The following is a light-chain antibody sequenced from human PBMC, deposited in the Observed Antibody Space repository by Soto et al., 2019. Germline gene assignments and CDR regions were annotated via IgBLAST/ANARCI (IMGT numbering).Light chain of an antibody. V-gene: IGKV1-39*01. J-gene: IGKJ1*01. CDR3: QQSYNTPRT. CDR1: QSVSIY. CDR2: AAS. Sequence: DIQMTQSPSSLSASVGDRVTISCRASQSVSIYLNWYQQKPGKAPKLLIYAASSLQSGVPSRFSGSGSGTDFTLTISSLQPEDSATYYCQQSYNTPRTFDQGTKVEIK.